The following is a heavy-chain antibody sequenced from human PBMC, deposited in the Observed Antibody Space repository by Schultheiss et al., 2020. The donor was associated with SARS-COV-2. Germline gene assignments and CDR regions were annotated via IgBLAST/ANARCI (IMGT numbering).Heavy chain of an antibody. CDR2: IYYSGST. Sequence: SQTLSLTCTVSGGSVSSGNHYWSWIRQPPGKGLEWIGYIYYSGSTNYNPSLKSRVTISVDTSKNQFSLKLSSVTAADTAVYYCARGPRNWFDPWGQGTLVTVSS. V-gene: IGHV4-61*01. J-gene: IGHJ5*02. CDR1: GGSVSSGNHY. CDR3: ARGPRNWFDP.